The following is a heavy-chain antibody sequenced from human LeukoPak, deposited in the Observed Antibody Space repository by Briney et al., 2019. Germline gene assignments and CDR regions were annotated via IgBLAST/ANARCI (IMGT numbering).Heavy chain of an antibody. J-gene: IGHJ4*02. Sequence: GGSLRLSCAASGFTVSSNYRSWVRQAPGKGLEWVSVIYSGGSTYYADSVKGRFTISRDNSKNTLYLQMNGLRAEDTAVYYCARASKRMCGGDCSSIFDYWGQGTLVTVSS. V-gene: IGHV3-66*01. CDR1: GFTVSSNY. CDR2: IYSGGST. CDR3: ARASKRMCGGDCSSIFDY. D-gene: IGHD2-21*02.